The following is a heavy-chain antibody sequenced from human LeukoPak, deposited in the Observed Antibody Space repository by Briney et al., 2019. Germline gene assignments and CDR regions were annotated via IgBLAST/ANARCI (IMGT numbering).Heavy chain of an antibody. CDR3: ARWNSRLRWIDNWFDP. J-gene: IGHJ5*02. CDR1: GGSISSYY. CDR2: IYYSGST. V-gene: IGHV4-59*01. Sequence: SETLSLTCTVSGGSISSYYWSWIRQPPGKGLEWIGCIYYSGSTNYNPSLKSRVTISVDTSKNQFSLKLSSVTAADTAVYYCARWNSRLRWIDNWFDPWGQGTLVTVSS. D-gene: IGHD4-23*01.